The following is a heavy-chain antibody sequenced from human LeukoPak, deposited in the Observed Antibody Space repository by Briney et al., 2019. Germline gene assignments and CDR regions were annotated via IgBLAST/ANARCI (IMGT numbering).Heavy chain of an antibody. J-gene: IGHJ4*02. CDR2: IYYSGST. CDR3: ARQSSVSRPNFDH. Sequence: PSETLSLTCTVSDGSISSSSHYWGWIRQPPGKGLEWIGSIYYSGSTYYNPSLKSRVSISGDTSKNQFSLKLSSVTAADTAVYYCARQSSVSRPNFDHWGQGTLVTVSS. V-gene: IGHV4-39*01. CDR1: DGSISSSSHY. D-gene: IGHD5/OR15-5a*01.